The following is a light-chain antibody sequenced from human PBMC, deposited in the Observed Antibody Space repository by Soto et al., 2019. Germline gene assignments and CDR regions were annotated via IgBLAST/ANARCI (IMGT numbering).Light chain of an antibody. Sequence: EIVLTQSPGTLSFSPGESATLSCRTSQTTSGKYLAWYQQRPGLAPRLLVYGASRRATGIPDRFRGSGSGTEFTLTISGLEPEDFAVYFCQHYGSSPPVTFGQGTRLEI. CDR3: QHYGSSPPVT. J-gene: IGKJ5*01. V-gene: IGKV3-20*01. CDR1: QTTSGKY. CDR2: GAS.